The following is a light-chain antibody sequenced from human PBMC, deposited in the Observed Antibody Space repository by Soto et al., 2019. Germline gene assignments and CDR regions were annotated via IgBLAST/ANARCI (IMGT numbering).Light chain of an antibody. J-gene: IGLJ2*01. CDR1: SSDVGGYNY. Sequence: QSALTQPASVSGSPGQSITISCTGSSSDVGGYNYVSWYQQHPGKAPKLMIYDVSNRPSGVSNCFSGSKSGNTASLTISGLKAEDEAYYYCSSYTTRGSLVFGGGTKVTVL. CDR2: DVS. V-gene: IGLV2-14*01. CDR3: SSYTTRGSLV.